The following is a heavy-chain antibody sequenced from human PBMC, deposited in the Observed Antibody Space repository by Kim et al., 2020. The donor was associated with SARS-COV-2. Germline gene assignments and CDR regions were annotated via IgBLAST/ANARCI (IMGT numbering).Heavy chain of an antibody. CDR2: INDSGST. Sequence: SETLSLTCAVYGGSFSDYYWTWIRQPPGKGLEWIGEINDSGSTNYNPSLKIRVAISLDTSKNQFSLKLSSVTAADTAVYYCARRNTSGPRGLDFWGQGTLVTVSS. CDR3: ARRNTSGPRGLDF. CDR1: GGSFSDYY. D-gene: IGHD1-1*01. V-gene: IGHV4-34*01. J-gene: IGHJ4*02.